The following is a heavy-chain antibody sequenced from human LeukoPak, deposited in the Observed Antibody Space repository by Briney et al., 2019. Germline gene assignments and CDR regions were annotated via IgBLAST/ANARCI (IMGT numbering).Heavy chain of an antibody. D-gene: IGHD3-9*01. V-gene: IGHV3-11*01. CDR3: ARDSDILTGYYYYYYGMDV. Sequence: GGSLRLSCAASGFTFSDYYMSWIRQAPGKGLEWVSYISSSGSTIYYADSVKGRFTISRDNAKNSLYLQMNSLRAEDTAVYYCARDSDILTGYYYYYYGMDVWGQGTTVTVSS. J-gene: IGHJ6*02. CDR1: GFTFSDYY. CDR2: ISSSGSTI.